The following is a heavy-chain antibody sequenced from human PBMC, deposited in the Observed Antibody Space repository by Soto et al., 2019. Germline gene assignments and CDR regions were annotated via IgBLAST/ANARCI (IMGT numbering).Heavy chain of an antibody. V-gene: IGHV3-30-3*01. Sequence: GGSLRLSCAASGFTFSSYAMHWVRQAPGKGLKWVAVISYDGSNKYYADSVKGRFTISRDNSKNTLYLQMNSLRAEDTAVYYCAAGEPVGAFDIWGQGTMVTVSS. D-gene: IGHD3-10*01. CDR2: ISYDGSNK. CDR1: GFTFSSYA. CDR3: AAGEPVGAFDI. J-gene: IGHJ3*02.